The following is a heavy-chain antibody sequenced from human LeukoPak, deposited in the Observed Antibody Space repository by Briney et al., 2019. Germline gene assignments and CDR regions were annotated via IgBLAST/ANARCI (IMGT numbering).Heavy chain of an antibody. Sequence: GGSLRLSCAASGFIFRDFWMTWVRQAPGKGLELFAHITPGVSVTYSLYSVKGRFTISRADAASSLYVQMNSLRDEDTAVYYCARFGYSGWNLEYWGQGTQVTVSS. CDR3: ARFGYSGWNLEY. CDR1: GFIFRDFW. V-gene: IGHV3-7*01. D-gene: IGHD5-12*01. J-gene: IGHJ4*02. CDR2: ITPGVSVT.